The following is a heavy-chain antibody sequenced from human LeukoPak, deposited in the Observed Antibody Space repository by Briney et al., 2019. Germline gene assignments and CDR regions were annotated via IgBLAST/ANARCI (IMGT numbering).Heavy chain of an antibody. CDR1: GFTVSSNY. D-gene: IGHD6-19*01. CDR3: ARDATPYSSGGDY. J-gene: IGHJ4*02. Sequence: PGGSLRLSCAASGFTVSSNYMSWVRQAPGKGLEWVLVIYSGGSTYYADSVKGRFTISRDNSKNTLYLQMNSLRAEDTAVYYCARDATPYSSGGDYWGQGTLVTVSS. CDR2: IYSGGST. V-gene: IGHV3-66*01.